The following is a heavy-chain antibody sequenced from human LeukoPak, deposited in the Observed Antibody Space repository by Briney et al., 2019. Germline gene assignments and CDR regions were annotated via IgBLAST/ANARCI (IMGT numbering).Heavy chain of an antibody. Sequence: ASVKVSCKASGYPFTGYYMHWVRLAPGEGLEWMGCIIPNSGGTNYAQKFQGRVTMTRDTSINTAYMELSRLRSDGTAVYYCARVRISGTYYDILTGYYFDYWGQGTLVTVSS. D-gene: IGHD3-9*01. J-gene: IGHJ4*02. CDR1: GYPFTGYY. V-gene: IGHV1-2*02. CDR2: IIPNSGGT. CDR3: ARVRISGTYYDILTGYYFDY.